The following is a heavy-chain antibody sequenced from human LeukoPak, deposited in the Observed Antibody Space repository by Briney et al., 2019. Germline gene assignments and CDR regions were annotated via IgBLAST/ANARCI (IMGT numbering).Heavy chain of an antibody. CDR3: AKAQGHCTSTTCYESYFDY. V-gene: IGHV3-23*01. Sequence: GGSLRLSCAASGFTFSSYAMSWVRQAPGKGLEWVSAISGSGGSTYYADSVKGRFTISRDNSKNTLYLQMNSLRAEDTAVYYCAKAQGHCTSTTCYESYFDYWGQGTLVTVSS. D-gene: IGHD2-2*01. CDR1: GFTFSSYA. J-gene: IGHJ4*02. CDR2: ISGSGGST.